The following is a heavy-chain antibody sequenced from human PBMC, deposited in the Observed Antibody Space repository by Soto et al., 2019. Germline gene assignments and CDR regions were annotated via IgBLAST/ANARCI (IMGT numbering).Heavy chain of an antibody. D-gene: IGHD5-18*01. CDR3: ARDERRYSYGDYYYGMDV. Sequence: SVKVSCKASGGTFSSYTISWVRQAPGQGLEWMGRIIPILGTPNYPQKLQGRVTITRDTSASTAYMELSSLRSEDTAVYYCARDERRYSYGDYYYGMDVWGQGTTVTVSS. CDR1: GGTFSSYT. CDR2: IIPILGTP. J-gene: IGHJ6*02. V-gene: IGHV1-69*08.